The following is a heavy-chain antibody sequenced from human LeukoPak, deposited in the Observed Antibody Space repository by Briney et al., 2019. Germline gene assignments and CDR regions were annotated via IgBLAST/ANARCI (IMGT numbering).Heavy chain of an antibody. CDR3: ARDLADDFSSGSHFDY. Sequence: GGSLRLSCAASGFTFSSYAMSWVRQAPGKGLEWVSAISGSGGSTYYADSVKGRFTISRDNSKNTLYLQMNSLRAEDTAVYYCARDLADDFSSGSHFDYWGQGTLVTVSS. J-gene: IGHJ4*02. V-gene: IGHV3-23*01. CDR2: ISGSGGST. CDR1: GFTFSSYA. D-gene: IGHD3-3*01.